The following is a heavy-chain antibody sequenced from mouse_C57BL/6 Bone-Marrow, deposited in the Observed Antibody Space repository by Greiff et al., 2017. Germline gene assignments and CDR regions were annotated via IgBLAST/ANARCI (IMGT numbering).Heavy chain of an antibody. Sequence: EVQLVESGGGLVKPGGSLKLSCAASGFTFSDYGMHWVRQAPEKGLEWVAYISSGSSTIYYADTVKGRFTISRDNAKNTLFLQMPSLRSEDTAMYYCAGYDWYYAMDYWGQGTSVTVSA. V-gene: IGHV5-17*01. CDR1: GFTFSDYG. CDR2: ISSGSSTI. J-gene: IGHJ4*01. D-gene: IGHD2-12*01. CDR3: AGYDWYYAMDY.